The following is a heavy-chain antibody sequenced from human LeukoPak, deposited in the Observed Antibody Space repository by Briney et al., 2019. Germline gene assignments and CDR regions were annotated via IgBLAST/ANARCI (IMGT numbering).Heavy chain of an antibody. CDR2: IWYDGSNK. V-gene: IGHV3-33*01. D-gene: IGHD6-13*01. J-gene: IGHJ4*02. Sequence: GGSLRLSSALSVFTLCGNGLTTVRQAPGKGLEWVAVIWYDGSNKYYADSVKGRFTISRDNSKSTLYLQMNSLRAEDTAVYHCARSSSTLRSQWGRGTLVTVSS. CDR1: VFTLCGNG. CDR3: ARSSSTLRSQ.